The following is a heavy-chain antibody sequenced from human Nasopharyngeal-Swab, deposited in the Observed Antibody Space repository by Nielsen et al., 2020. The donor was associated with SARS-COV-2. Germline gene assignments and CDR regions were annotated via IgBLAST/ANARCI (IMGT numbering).Heavy chain of an antibody. CDR3: ARSADIVLMVYAIPRGPFDY. V-gene: IGHV3-23*01. Sequence: GESLKISCAVSGFTFSSYAMSWVRQAPGKGLEWVSVVSGSGGSTYYADSVKGRFTISRDNAKNSLYLQMNSLRDEDTAVYYCARSADIVLMVYAIPRGPFDYWGQGTLVTVSS. J-gene: IGHJ4*02. CDR2: VSGSGGST. D-gene: IGHD2-8*01. CDR1: GFTFSSYA.